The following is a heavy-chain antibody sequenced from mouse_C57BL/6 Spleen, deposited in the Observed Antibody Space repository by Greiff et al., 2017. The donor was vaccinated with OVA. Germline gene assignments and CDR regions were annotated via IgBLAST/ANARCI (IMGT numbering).Heavy chain of an antibody. D-gene: IGHD1-1*02. CDR2: SRNKANDYTT. CDR3: ARDYGYWYFDV. Sequence: EVKVVESGGGLVQSGRSLRLSCATSGFTFSDFYMEWVRQAPGKGLEWIAASRNKANDYTTEYSASVKGRFIVSRDTSQSILYLQMNALRAEDTAIYYCARDYGYWYFDVWGTGTTVTVSS. CDR1: GFTFSDFY. V-gene: IGHV7-1*01. J-gene: IGHJ1*03.